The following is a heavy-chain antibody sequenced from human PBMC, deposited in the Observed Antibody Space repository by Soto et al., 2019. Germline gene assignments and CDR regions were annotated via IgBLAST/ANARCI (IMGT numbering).Heavy chain of an antibody. D-gene: IGHD3-16*01. CDR3: ARDWFGIDY. CDR1: GYTFTSYG. Sequence: QVQLVQSGAEVKKPGASVKVSCKASGYTFTSYGISWVRQAPGQGLEWMGWINPYNGNTNYAQKLQGRVTMTTDTSTNTAYMELRSLGADDTAVYYCARDWFGIDYWGQGTLVTVSS. CDR2: INPYNGNT. V-gene: IGHV1-18*01. J-gene: IGHJ4*02.